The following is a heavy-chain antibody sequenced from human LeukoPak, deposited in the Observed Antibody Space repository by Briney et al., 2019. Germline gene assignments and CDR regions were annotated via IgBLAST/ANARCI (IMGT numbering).Heavy chain of an antibody. D-gene: IGHD4-17*01. J-gene: IGHJ4*02. Sequence: PGRSLRLSGTASGLTFGDDGWSWFRQAPGKGLEWICFIRKKAYGETTEYAASVRGRFTISRDDAKSIAYLQMNSLKSEDTALYYCARGLHDYGDSNYYFDQWGQGTLVTVSS. CDR2: IRKKAYGETT. CDR3: ARGLHDYGDSNYYFDQ. V-gene: IGHV3-49*03. CDR1: GLTFGDDG.